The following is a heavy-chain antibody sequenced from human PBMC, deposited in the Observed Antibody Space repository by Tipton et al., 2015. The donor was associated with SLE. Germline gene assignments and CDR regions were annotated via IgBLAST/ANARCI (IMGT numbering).Heavy chain of an antibody. J-gene: IGHJ4*02. CDR3: ARDLESYYSLDY. V-gene: IGHV3-30*04. D-gene: IGHD1-26*01. CDR2: ISYDGSNK. CDR1: GFTFSTYA. Sequence: QLVQSGGGVVQPGRSLRLSCAASGFTFSTYALHWVRQAPGKGLEWVAVISYDGSNKYYADSVKGRFTISRDNSKNTLYLQMNSLRAEETAVYYCARDLESYYSLDYWGQGTLVTVSS.